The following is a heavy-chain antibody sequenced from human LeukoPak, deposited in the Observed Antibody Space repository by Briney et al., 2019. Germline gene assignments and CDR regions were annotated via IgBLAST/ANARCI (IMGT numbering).Heavy chain of an antibody. CDR2: ISSSGGTT. CDR1: GFTFSSYA. J-gene: IGHJ4*02. D-gene: IGHD6-19*01. CDR3: AKAGIAVPATPEY. Sequence: GGSLRLSCAASGFTFSSYAMNWVRQAPGKGLEWVSVISSSGGTTYYSDSVKGRFIISRDNSKNTLYLQMNSLRAEHTAVYYCAKAGIAVPATPEYCGQGTQVTVSS. V-gene: IGHV3-23*01.